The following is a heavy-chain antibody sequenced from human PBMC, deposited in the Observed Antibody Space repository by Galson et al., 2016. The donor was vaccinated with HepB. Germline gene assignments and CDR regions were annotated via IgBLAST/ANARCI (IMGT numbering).Heavy chain of an antibody. CDR1: GFTFSESA. Sequence: SLRLSCATPGFTFSESAINWVRLASGKGLEWLGRIRSRTNSYATSYAESVKGKFTISRDNSKNTLYLQMNSLRAEDTAVYYCTKDRVPLNSHSYYYGMYVWGQGTTVTVSS. V-gene: IGHV3-73*01. D-gene: IGHD2-21*01. J-gene: IGHJ6*02. CDR3: TKDRVPLNSHSYYYGMYV. CDR2: IRSRTNSYAT.